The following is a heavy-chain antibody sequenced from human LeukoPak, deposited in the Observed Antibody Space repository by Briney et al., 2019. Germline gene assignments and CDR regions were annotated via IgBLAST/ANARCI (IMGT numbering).Heavy chain of an antibody. CDR3: ARELLERGLY. CDR2: IYYSGST. Sequence: SETLSLTCTVSGGSISSSSYSWGWIRQPPGKGLEWIGSIYYSGSTYYNLSLKSRVTISVDTSKNQFSLKLSSVTAADTAVYYCARELLERGLYWGQGTLVTVSS. D-gene: IGHD1-1*01. V-gene: IGHV4-39*02. CDR1: GGSISSSSYS. J-gene: IGHJ4*02.